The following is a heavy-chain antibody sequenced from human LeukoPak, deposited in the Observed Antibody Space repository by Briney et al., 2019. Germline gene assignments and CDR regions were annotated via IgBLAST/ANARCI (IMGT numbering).Heavy chain of an antibody. CDR2: INHSGST. CDR1: GGSFSGYY. CDR3: ARRIRWEYYFDY. J-gene: IGHJ4*02. Sequence: PSAPLSLTCAFYGGSFSGYYWSWIRQPPGKGLEWIGEINHSGSTNYNPSLKSRVTISVDTSKNQFSLKLSSVTAADTAVYYCARRIRWEYYFDYWGQGTLVTVSS. V-gene: IGHV4-34*01. D-gene: IGHD1-26*01.